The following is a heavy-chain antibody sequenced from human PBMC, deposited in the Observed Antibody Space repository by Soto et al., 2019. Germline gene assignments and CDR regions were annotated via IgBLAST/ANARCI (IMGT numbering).Heavy chain of an antibody. J-gene: IGHJ4*02. D-gene: IGHD1-26*01. CDR3: AKDDGVGGTLELFDY. CDR1: GFDFTYYA. Sequence: QVQLVESGGGAVQPGESLRLSCVASGFDFTYYAMHWVRQAPGNGLESVAVMSSDGSKIHHTDSVKGRFTISRDNSKNILYLQMNSLRKEDTAVYFCAKDDGVGGTLELFDYWGQGTLVSVSS. CDR2: MSSDGSKI. V-gene: IGHV3-30*18.